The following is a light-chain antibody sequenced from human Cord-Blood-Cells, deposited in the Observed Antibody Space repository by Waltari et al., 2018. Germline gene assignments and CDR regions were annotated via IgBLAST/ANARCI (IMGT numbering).Light chain of an antibody. J-gene: IGLJ2*01. CDR2: DLS. V-gene: IGLV2-11*01. CDR1: RSDAGGYHH. Sequence: QSALTQPRSVSGSPGQSVPISCTRTRSDAGGYHHVSWYQKHPGNAPKLLIYDLSTRPSGCPDRFTGSKSGKRAARTTSGLQAGDEAIYTCCPYPGSSPFVVFGGGTKRTV. CDR3: CPYPGSSPFVV.